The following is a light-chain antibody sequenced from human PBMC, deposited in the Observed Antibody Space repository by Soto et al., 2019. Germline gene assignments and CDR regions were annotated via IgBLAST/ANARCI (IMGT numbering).Light chain of an antibody. J-gene: IGLJ1*01. CDR3: SSYTSTSTYG. CDR2: DVT. V-gene: IGLV2-14*01. Sequence: HSALTQPASVSGSPGQSITISCTGTSSDVGGYNYVSWYQQHPGKAPKLMIYDVTNRPSGISNRFSGSKSGNTASLTISGLQAEDEADYFCSSYTSTSTYGFGTGTKVTVL. CDR1: SSDVGGYNY.